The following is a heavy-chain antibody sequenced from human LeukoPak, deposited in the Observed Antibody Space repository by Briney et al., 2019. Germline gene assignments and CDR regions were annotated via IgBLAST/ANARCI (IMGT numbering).Heavy chain of an antibody. V-gene: IGHV4-30-4*01. CDR3: ARVSPDSHGGRYFDWLPLDY. CDR1: GDSITGGDYY. CDR2: IYYSGTT. Sequence: SQTLSLTCTVSGDSITGGDYYWSWIRQPPGKGLECIGRIYYSGTTYYNPSLKSRLTISLDTSKNQFSLKLSSVTAADTAVYYCARVSPDSHGGRYFDWLPLDYWGQGTLVTVSS. J-gene: IGHJ4*02. D-gene: IGHD3-9*01.